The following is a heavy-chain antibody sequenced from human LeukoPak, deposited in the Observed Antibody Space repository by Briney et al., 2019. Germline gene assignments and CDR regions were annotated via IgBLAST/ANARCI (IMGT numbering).Heavy chain of an antibody. CDR1: GFTFSSYS. V-gene: IGHV3-21*01. CDR3: ARFYDGPRAGGLDP. D-gene: IGHD3-10*01. CDR2: ISSSSSYI. J-gene: IGHJ5*02. Sequence: SGGSLRLSCAASGFTFSSYSMNWVRQAPGKGLEWVSSISSSSSYIYYADSVKGRFTISRDNAKNSLYLQMNSLRAEDTAVYYCARFYDGPRAGGLDPWGQGTLVTVSS.